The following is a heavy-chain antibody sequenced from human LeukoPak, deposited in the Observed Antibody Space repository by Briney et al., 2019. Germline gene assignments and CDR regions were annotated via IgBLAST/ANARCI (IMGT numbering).Heavy chain of an antibody. V-gene: IGHV4-34*01. Sequence: SETLSLTCAVYGGSFSGYYWSWIRQPPGKGLEWIGEINHSGSTNCNPSLKSRVTISVDTSKNQFSLKLSSVTAADTAVYYCARIVVPAAKFYYYYMDVWGKGTTVTVSS. D-gene: IGHD2-2*01. CDR3: ARIVVPAAKFYYYYMDV. CDR1: GGSFSGYY. CDR2: INHSGST. J-gene: IGHJ6*03.